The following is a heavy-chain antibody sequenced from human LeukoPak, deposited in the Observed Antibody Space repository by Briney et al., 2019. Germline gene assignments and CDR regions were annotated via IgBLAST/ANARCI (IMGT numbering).Heavy chain of an antibody. V-gene: IGHV3-9*01. J-gene: IGHJ4*02. CDR3: AKGRGQHGGPSRY. Sequence: PGGSLRLSCAASGFTFDDYAMHWVRQAPGKGLEWVSGISWNSGSIGYADSVKGRFTISRDNAKNSLYLQMNGLRAEDTALYYCAKGRGQHGGPSRYWGQGTLVTVSS. CDR1: GFTFDDYA. CDR2: ISWNSGSI. D-gene: IGHD4-23*01.